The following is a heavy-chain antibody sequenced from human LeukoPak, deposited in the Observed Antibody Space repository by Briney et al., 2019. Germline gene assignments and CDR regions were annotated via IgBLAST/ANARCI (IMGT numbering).Heavy chain of an antibody. CDR2: ISGRGGST. V-gene: IGHV3-23*01. CDR3: AKGTFPTENYYFDY. CDR1: GFTFSSYA. D-gene: IGHD1-7*01. Sequence: GGSLRLSCAASGFTFSSYAMSWVRQAPGEGLEWVSAISGRGGSTFYADSVKGRFTISRDNSKNTLYLQMNSLRAEDTAVYYCAKGTFPTENYYFDYWGQGTLVTVSS. J-gene: IGHJ4*02.